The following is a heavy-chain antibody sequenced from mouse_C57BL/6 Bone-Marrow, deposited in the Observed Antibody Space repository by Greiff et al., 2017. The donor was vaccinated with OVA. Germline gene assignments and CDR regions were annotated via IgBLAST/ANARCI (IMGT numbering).Heavy chain of an antibody. CDR2: IWSDGST. CDR3: AAGGYYGSSYLFAY. J-gene: IGHJ3*01. CDR1: GFSLTSYG. Sequence: QVQLQQSGPGLVAPSQSLSITCTVSGFSLTSYGVHWVRQPPGQGLEWLVVIWSDGSTTYNSALKSRLSISKDNSKSQVFLKMNSLQTDDTAMYYCAAGGYYGSSYLFAYWGQGTLVTVSA. V-gene: IGHV2-6*03. D-gene: IGHD1-1*01.